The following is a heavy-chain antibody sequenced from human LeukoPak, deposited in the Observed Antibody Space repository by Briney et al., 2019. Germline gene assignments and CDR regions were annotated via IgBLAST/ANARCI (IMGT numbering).Heavy chain of an antibody. CDR3: ARGGKWLRSDFDY. CDR2: INHSGST. CDR1: GGSFSGYY. V-gene: IGHV4-34*01. J-gene: IGHJ4*02. D-gene: IGHD5-12*01. Sequence: SETLSLTCAVYGGSFSGYYWGWIRQPPGKGLEWIGEINHSGSTNYNPSLKSRVTISVDTSKNQFSLKLGSVTAADTAVYYCARGGKWLRSDFDYWGQGTLVTVSS.